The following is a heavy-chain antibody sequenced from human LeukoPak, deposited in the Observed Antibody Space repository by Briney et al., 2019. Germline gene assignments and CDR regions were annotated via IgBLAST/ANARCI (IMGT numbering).Heavy chain of an antibody. CDR3: ARGQSVGWEVGVCDY. CDR1: GFTFSDYA. V-gene: IGHV3-23*01. Sequence: PGGSLRLSCAASGFTFSDYALGWVRQAPGRGLEWVATLSGSGAGTYYSDSVQGRFTISRDNSKRTLFLQMNSLRAEDTAVYYCARGQSVGWEVGVCDYWGQGALVTVAS. CDR2: LSGSGAGT. D-gene: IGHD3-22*01. J-gene: IGHJ4*02.